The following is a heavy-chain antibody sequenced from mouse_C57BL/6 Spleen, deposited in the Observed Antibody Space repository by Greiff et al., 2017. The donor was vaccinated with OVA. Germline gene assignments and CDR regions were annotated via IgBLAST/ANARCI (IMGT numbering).Heavy chain of an antibody. Sequence: VQLQQPGAELVMPGASVKLSCKASGYTFTSYWMHWVKQRPGQGLEWIGEIDPSDSYTNYNQKFKGKSTLTVDKSSSTAYMQLSSLTSEDSAVYYCAIVVHYAMDYWGQGTSVTVSS. CDR1: GYTFTSYW. J-gene: IGHJ4*01. CDR2: IDPSDSYT. CDR3: AIVVHYAMDY. V-gene: IGHV1-69*01. D-gene: IGHD1-1*01.